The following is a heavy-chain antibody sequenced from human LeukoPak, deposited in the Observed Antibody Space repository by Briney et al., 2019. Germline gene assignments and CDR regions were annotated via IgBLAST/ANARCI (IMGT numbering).Heavy chain of an antibody. J-gene: IGHJ4*02. D-gene: IGHD3-10*01. Sequence: GGSLRLSCAASGFTFSSYRMNWVRQAPGKGLEWVSTISSGSNYIYYADSMKGRFTISRDNSKNTLYLQMNSLRAEDTAVYYCAKDSGYGSSGMADYWGQGTLVTVSS. V-gene: IGHV3-21*01. CDR3: AKDSGYGSSGMADY. CDR1: GFTFSSYR. CDR2: ISSGSNYI.